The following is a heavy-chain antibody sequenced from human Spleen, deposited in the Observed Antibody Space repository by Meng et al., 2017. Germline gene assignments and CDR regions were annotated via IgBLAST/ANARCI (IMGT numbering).Heavy chain of an antibody. V-gene: IGHV7-4-1*02. CDR1: GYIFTTYG. D-gene: IGHD1-1*01. Sequence: QVQLVKSWSELKKPGASVKVSCKASGYIFTTYGMNWVRQAPGQGLEWMGWINTDTGNPTYAQGFTGRFVFSLDTSVSTAYLQISSLKAEDTAVYYCARVDTVEFDYWGQGTLVTVSS. CDR2: INTDTGNP. CDR3: ARVDTVEFDY. J-gene: IGHJ4*02.